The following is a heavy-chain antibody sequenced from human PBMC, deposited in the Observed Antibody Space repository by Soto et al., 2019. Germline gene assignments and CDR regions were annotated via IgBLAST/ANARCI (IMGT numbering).Heavy chain of an antibody. CDR1: GGTFSSYA. CDR3: ARSQGSSTSLEIYYYYYSGMDV. Sequence: QVQLVQSGAEVKKPGSSVKVSCKASGGTFSSYAISWVRQAPGQGLEWMGGIIPISDTTNYAQKFQGRVTITASASTSTAYMELSSLRSEDTAVYYCARSQGSSTSLEIYYYYYSGMDVWGQGTTVTVSS. CDR2: IIPISDTT. J-gene: IGHJ6*02. V-gene: IGHV1-69*01. D-gene: IGHD2-2*01.